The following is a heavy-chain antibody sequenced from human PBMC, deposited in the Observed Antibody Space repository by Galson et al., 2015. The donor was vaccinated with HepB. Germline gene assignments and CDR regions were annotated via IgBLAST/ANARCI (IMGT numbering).Heavy chain of an antibody. D-gene: IGHD6-13*01. CDR3: AKDGRASAGTPYYFHY. J-gene: IGHJ4*02. CDR2: ITGTGGNT. V-gene: IGHV3-23*01. Sequence: SLRLSCAASGFRFYTYALSWVRQAPGKGLEWVSTITGTGGNTYYADSVKGRFTISKDMSKNTLYLQMNSLRVEDTAVYYCAKDGRASAGTPYYFHYWGQGTLVTVSS. CDR1: GFRFYTYA.